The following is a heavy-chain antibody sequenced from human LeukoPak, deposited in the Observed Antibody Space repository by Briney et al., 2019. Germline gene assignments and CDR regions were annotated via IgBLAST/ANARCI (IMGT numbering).Heavy chain of an antibody. J-gene: IGHJ4*02. D-gene: IGHD5-18*01. CDR3: ARGSRGYSYG. CDR1: GASVSSGSYY. V-gene: IGHV4-61*01. CDR2: IYYSGST. Sequence: SETLSLTCIVSGASVSSGSYYWSWIRQPPGKGLEWIGYIYYSGSTNYSPSLKSRVTISVDTSKNQFSLKLSSVTAADTAVYYCARGSRGYSYGWGQGTLVTVSS.